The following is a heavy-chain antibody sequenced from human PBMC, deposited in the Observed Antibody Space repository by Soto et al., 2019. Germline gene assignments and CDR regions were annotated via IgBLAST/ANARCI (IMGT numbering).Heavy chain of an antibody. V-gene: IGHV1-24*01. CDR1: GYTLTELS. CDR2: FDPEDGET. J-gene: IGHJ4*02. D-gene: IGHD3-16*01. CDR3: ATQLGYYFDY. Sequence: GSSVKVSCKVSGYTLTELSIHWVRQAPGKGLEWMGGFDPEDGETVYAQKFQGRVTMTEDTSTDTAYMELSSLRSEDTAVYYCATQLGYYFDYWGQGTLVTVSS.